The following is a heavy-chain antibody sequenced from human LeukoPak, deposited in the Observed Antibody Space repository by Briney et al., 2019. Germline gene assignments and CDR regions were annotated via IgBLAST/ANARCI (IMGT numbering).Heavy chain of an antibody. CDR3: ARLHYDSNGYHPDY. Sequence: SETLSLTCTVSGGSISNRSYFWAWIRQPPEKGLEWIGNIYYSGSTYYNPSLRSRVTVSVDTSKNQFSLKLSSVTAADTAVYYCARLHYDSNGYHPDYWGQGTLVTVSS. V-gene: IGHV4-39*01. CDR2: IYYSGST. J-gene: IGHJ4*02. D-gene: IGHD3-22*01. CDR1: GGSISNRSYF.